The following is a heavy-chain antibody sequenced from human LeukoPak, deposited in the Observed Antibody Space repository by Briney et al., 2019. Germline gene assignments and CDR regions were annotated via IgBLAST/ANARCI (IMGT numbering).Heavy chain of an antibody. J-gene: IGHJ4*02. V-gene: IGHV3-7*01. CDR2: IKQDGSQK. D-gene: IGHD5-24*01. CDR3: AREGDGYNSPIDY. Sequence: AGGSLRPSCAASGFTVSNYWMSWVRQAPGKGLEGGANIKQDGSQKYYVDSEGRFFTFSRDNAKNSLYLQMNSLRAEDTAVYYCAREGDGYNSPIDYWGQGTLVTVSS. CDR1: GFTVSNYW.